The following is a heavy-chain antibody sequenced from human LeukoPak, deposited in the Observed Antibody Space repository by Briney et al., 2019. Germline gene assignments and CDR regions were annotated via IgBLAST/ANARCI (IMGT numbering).Heavy chain of an antibody. J-gene: IGHJ4*02. CDR2: VDPEDGET. D-gene: IGHD1-7*01. CDR1: GSTFTDYY. Sequence: ASVKVSCKVSGSTFTDYYMHWVQQAPGKGLEWMGLVDPEDGETIYAEKFQGRVTITADTSTDTAYMELSSLRSEDTAVYYCSNWNSGFDYWGQGTLVTVSS. V-gene: IGHV1-69-2*01. CDR3: SNWNSGFDY.